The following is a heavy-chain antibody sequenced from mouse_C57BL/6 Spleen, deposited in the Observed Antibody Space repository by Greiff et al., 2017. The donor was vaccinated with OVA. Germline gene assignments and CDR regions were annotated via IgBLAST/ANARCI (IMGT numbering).Heavy chain of an antibody. D-gene: IGHD2-5*01. CDR2: IDPSDSYT. CDR3: ARGGYYSNYYFDY. J-gene: IGHJ2*01. CDR1: GYTFTSYW. V-gene: IGHV1-69*01. Sequence: QVQLKQPGAELVMPGASVKLSCKASGYTFTSYWMHWVKQRPGPGLEWIGEIDPSDSYTNYNQKFKGKSTLTVDKSSSTAYMQLSSLTSEDSAVYYCARGGYYSNYYFDYWGQGTTLTVSS.